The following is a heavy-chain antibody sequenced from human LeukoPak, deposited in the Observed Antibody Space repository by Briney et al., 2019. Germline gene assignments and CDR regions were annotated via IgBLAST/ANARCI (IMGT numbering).Heavy chain of an antibody. Sequence: SETLSLTCTVSGGSISRYYWSWIRQPPGKGLEWIGYIYYSGSTNYNPSLKSRVTISVDTSKNQFSLKLSSVTAADTAVYYCASTPITYYYDSSGYYWFDYWGQGTLVTVSS. V-gene: IGHV4-59*01. D-gene: IGHD3-22*01. CDR1: GGSISRYY. CDR3: ASTPITYYYDSSGYYWFDY. CDR2: IYYSGST. J-gene: IGHJ4*02.